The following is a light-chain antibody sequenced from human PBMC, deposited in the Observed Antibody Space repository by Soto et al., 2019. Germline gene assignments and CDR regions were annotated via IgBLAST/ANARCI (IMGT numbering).Light chain of an antibody. V-gene: IGKV1-9*01. CDR2: GAS. CDR1: QDISRY. Sequence: QVTQSPSSLSASVGDRVTITCRASQDISRYLSWYQQRAGKAPKLLIYGASTLQSGVPSRFSGSGSGTEFTLTISSLQPEDFATYHCQQLQRTPFTFGPGTTVDV. J-gene: IGKJ3*01. CDR3: QQLQRTPFT.